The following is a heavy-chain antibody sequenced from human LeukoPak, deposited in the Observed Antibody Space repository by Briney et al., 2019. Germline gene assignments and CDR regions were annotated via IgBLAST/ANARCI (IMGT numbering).Heavy chain of an antibody. CDR3: ARVRKGSGSYILDY. CDR2: IFYSGST. J-gene: IGHJ4*02. Sequence: SETLSLTCTVSGGSISSYYWSWIRQPPGKGLEWIGYIFYSGSTNYNPSLKSRVTISVDTSKNQFSLRLSSVTAADTAVYFCARVRKGSGSYILDYWGQGTLVTVSS. D-gene: IGHD3-10*01. CDR1: GGSISSYY. V-gene: IGHV4-59*08.